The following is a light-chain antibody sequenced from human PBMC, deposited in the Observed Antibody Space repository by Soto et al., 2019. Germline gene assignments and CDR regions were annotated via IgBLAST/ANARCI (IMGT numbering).Light chain of an antibody. Sequence: QSALTQPRSVSGSPGQSVTISCTGTTSDVGDYNDVSWYQQHPGKAPKLIIFDVIKRPSGVPDRFSGSKSGNPASLTISGLQAEDEADYYCCSYAGTYTLVFGSGTKSPS. CDR1: TSDVGDYND. J-gene: IGLJ1*01. CDR2: DVI. V-gene: IGLV2-11*01. CDR3: CSYAGTYTLV.